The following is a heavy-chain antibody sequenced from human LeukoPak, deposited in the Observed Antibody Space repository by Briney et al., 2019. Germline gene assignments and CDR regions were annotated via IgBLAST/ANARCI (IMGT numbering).Heavy chain of an antibody. J-gene: IGHJ3*01. CDR1: GSSISSGYY. CDR2: IYHSGTT. CDR3: ARVDPYYYDSSGLMV. Sequence: SETLSLTCTVSGSSISSGYYWGWIRQPPGRGLECVGAIYHSGTTYYNPSLKSRLTISVDTSTNRFSLKLTSVTAADTAVYYCARVDPYYYDSSGLMVWGQGTMVTVSS. V-gene: IGHV4-38-2*02. D-gene: IGHD3-22*01.